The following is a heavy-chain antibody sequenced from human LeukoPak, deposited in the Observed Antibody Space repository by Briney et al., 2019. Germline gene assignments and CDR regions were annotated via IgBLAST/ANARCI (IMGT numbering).Heavy chain of an antibody. CDR1: GFTFDDYA. D-gene: IGHD1-1*01. J-gene: IGHJ6*03. V-gene: IGHV3-9*01. Sequence: GGSLRLSCAASGFTFDDYAMHWVRQAPGKGLEWVSGISWNSGSIGYADSVKGRFTISRDNAKNSLYLQMNSLRAEDTALYYCAKDMERFNYYYYYMDAWGKGTTVTVSS. CDR2: ISWNSGSI. CDR3: AKDMERFNYYYYYMDA.